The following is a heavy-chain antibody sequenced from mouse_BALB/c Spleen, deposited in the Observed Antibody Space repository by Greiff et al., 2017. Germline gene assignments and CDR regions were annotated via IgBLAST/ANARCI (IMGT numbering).Heavy chain of an antibody. CDR2: ISYDGSN. J-gene: IGHJ2*01. CDR3: ARGGYGNYHY. Sequence: EVQLQQSGPGLVKPSQSLSLTCSVTGYSITSGYYWNWIRQFPGNKLEWMGYISYDGSNNYNPSLKNRISITRDTSKNQFFLKLNSVTTEDTATYYCARGGYGNYHYWGQGTTLTVSS. V-gene: IGHV3-6*02. D-gene: IGHD2-1*01. CDR1: GYSITSGYY.